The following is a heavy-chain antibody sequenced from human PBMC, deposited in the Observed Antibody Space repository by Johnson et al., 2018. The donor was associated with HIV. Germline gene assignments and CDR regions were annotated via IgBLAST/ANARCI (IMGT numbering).Heavy chain of an antibody. CDR3: ARGFEVAAGWGAFDI. J-gene: IGHJ3*02. Sequence: EMQLVESGGGLIQPGGSLRLSCAASGFTVSSNYMSWVRQAPGKGLEWVSVIYNDGNTYYADSVKGRFTISRDNSKNTLYLQMNSLRAGDTAVYYCARGFEVAAGWGAFDIWGQGTMVTVSS. CDR2: IYNDGNT. CDR1: GFTVSSNY. V-gene: IGHV3-53*01. D-gene: IGHD6-13*01.